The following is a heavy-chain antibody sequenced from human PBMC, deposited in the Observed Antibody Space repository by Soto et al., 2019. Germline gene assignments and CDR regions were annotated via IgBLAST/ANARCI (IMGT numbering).Heavy chain of an antibody. CDR3: TTGSVEGV. V-gene: IGHV3-15*07. J-gene: IGHJ6*02. Sequence: PGGSLRLSCAASGFNFSNAWMNWVRQAPGKGLEWVGRIKRKIDGEATDYAAPVKGRFTVSRDDSKSALYLHMNSLKGDDTAVYYCTTGSVEGVWGQGTTVTVSS. CDR1: GFNFSNAW. CDR2: IKRKIDGEAT. D-gene: IGHD2-15*01.